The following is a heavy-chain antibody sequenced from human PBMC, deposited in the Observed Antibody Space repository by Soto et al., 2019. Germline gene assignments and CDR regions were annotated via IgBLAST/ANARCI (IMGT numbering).Heavy chain of an antibody. J-gene: IGHJ4*01. V-gene: IGHV3-21*04. CDR1: GFTFSSYS. CDR3: ARDYSLWFG. Sequence: EVQLVESGGGLVKPGGSLRLSCAASGFTFSSYSMNWVRQAPGKGLEWVSSISSSSSYIYYADSVKGRFTISRDNAKNSLYLQMNSLRAGDTAVYYCARDYSLWFGGGYGTLVTVSS. D-gene: IGHD3-10*01. CDR2: ISSSSSYI.